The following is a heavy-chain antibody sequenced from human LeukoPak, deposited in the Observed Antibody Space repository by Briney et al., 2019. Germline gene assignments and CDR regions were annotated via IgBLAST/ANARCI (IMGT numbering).Heavy chain of an antibody. Sequence: GGSLRLSCTTSGFNFQSYHMNWVRQAPGKGPEWVSSISSTSTSMFYADSVKGRFTISRDNAKNSLYLQMNSLRAEDTALYFCARGSSRHSTRPIDYWGQGILVTVSS. CDR3: ARGSSRHSTRPIDY. D-gene: IGHD2-2*01. CDR1: GFNFQSYH. V-gene: IGHV3-21*01. J-gene: IGHJ4*02. CDR2: ISSTSTSM.